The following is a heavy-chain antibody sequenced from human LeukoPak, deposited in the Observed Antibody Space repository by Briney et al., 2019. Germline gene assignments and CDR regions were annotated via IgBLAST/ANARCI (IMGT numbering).Heavy chain of an antibody. Sequence: GGSLRLSCAASGSTFSRYWMHWVRQAPGKGLVWVSRVKSDGSDTIYADSVKGRFTISRDNAKNTLYLQMDSLRAVDTAVYYCTTGIGNYYYYWCQGTLVTVAS. V-gene: IGHV3-74*01. CDR1: GSTFSRYW. D-gene: IGHD3-10*01. CDR2: VKSDGSDT. J-gene: IGHJ4*02. CDR3: TTGIGNYYYY.